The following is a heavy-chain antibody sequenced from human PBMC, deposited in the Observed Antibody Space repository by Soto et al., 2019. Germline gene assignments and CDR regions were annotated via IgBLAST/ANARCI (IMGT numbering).Heavy chain of an antibody. CDR3: ARDRGTVTNYVGQDYGMDV. V-gene: IGHV1-46*01. J-gene: IGHJ6*02. CDR2: INPSGGST. Sequence: ASVKVSCKASGYTFTSYYMHWVRQAPGQGLEWMGIINPSGGSTSYAQKFQGRVTMTRDTSTSTVYMELSSLRSEDTAVYYCARDRGTVTNYVGQDYGMDVWGQGTTVTVSS. D-gene: IGHD4-17*01. CDR1: GYTFTSYY.